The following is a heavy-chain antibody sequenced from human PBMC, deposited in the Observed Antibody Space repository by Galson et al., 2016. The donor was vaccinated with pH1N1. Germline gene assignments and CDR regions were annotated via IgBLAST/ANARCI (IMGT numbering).Heavy chain of an antibody. Sequence: SLRLSCATSGFTLRSYVMHWVRQAPGKGLEWVASIWQDGNMISYADSVRGRFTISRDDSKDTVYLQMDRLRREDTAFYYCAKDCGMGGYRDTWGQGTLVTVSS. V-gene: IGHV3-30*02. CDR1: GFTLRSYV. CDR2: IWQDGNMI. J-gene: IGHJ5*02. CDR3: AKDCGMGGYRDT. D-gene: IGHD5-18*01.